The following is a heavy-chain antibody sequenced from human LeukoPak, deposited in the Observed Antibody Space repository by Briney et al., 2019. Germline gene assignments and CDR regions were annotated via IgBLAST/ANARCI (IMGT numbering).Heavy chain of an antibody. CDR1: GYTFTSYD. J-gene: IGHJ4*02. CDR3: ASSGRGYCSGGSCSFFDY. CDR2: MNPNSGNT. D-gene: IGHD2-15*01. Sequence: ASVNVSCKASGYTFTSYDINWVRQATGQGLEWMGWMNPNSGNTGYAQKFQGRVTMTRNTSISTAYMELSSLRSEDTAVYYCASSGRGYCSGGSCSFFDYWGQGTLVTVSS. V-gene: IGHV1-8*01.